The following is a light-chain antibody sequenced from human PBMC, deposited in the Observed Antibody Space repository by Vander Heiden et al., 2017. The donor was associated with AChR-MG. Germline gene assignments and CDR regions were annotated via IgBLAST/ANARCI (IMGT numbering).Light chain of an antibody. CDR2: GVS. Sequence: EIVLTQSPRTLSLSPGERATLSCRASHSVSSSYLAWYHQKPGQTPRLLIDGVSTRATGIPDRFSGSGSGTDFTLTISRLEPEDSAVYYCHQDDTSPWTFGQGTKVEIK. CDR1: HSVSSSY. J-gene: IGKJ1*01. V-gene: IGKV3-20*01. CDR3: HQDDTSPWT.